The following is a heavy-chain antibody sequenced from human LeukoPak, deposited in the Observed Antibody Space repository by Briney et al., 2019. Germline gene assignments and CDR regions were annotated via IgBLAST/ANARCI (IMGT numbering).Heavy chain of an antibody. CDR2: ISWNSGSI. Sequence: PGGSLRLSCAASGFTFSSYGMHWVRQAPGKGLEWVSGISWNSGSIGYADSVKGRFTISRDNAKNSLYLQMNSLRAEDTALYYCAKGRAPGYLKDWFDPWGQGTLVTISS. CDR3: AKGRAPGYLKDWFDP. V-gene: IGHV3-9*01. CDR1: GFTFSSYG. J-gene: IGHJ5*02. D-gene: IGHD1-1*01.